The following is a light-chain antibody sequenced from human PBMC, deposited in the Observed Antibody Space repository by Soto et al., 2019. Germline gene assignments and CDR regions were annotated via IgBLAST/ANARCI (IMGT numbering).Light chain of an antibody. J-gene: IGKJ5*01. Sequence: WYLQRPGQAPRLLIYRASARATGIPARFSGSGSGPEFTLTIGSLQSEDFAVYSCQQYNNLPITFGQGTRLE. CDR3: QQYNNLPIT. V-gene: IGKV3-15*01. CDR2: RAS.